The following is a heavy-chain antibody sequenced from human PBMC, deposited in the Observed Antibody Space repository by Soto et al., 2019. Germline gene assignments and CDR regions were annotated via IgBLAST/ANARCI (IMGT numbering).Heavy chain of an antibody. Sequence: ASVKVSCKASGYTFTSYGISWVRQAPGQGLEWMGWISAYNGNTNYAQKLQGRVTMTTDTSTSTAYMELRSLRSDNTAVYYCARDRDYYGSGSYYGPYYYYYYGMDVWGQGTTVTVSS. D-gene: IGHD3-10*01. CDR1: GYTFTSYG. V-gene: IGHV1-18*01. CDR2: ISAYNGNT. J-gene: IGHJ6*02. CDR3: ARDRDYYGSGSYYGPYYYYYYGMDV.